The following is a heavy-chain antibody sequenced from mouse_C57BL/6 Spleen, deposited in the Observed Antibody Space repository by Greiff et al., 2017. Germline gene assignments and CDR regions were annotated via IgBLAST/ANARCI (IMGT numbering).Heavy chain of an antibody. CDR1: GYTFTDYE. CDR2: IDPETGGT. Sequence: VQLQQSGAELVRPGASVTLSCKASGYTFTDYEMHWVKQTPVHGLEWIGAIDPETGGTAYNQKFKGKAILTADKSSSTAYMELRSLTSEDSAVYYCTRDYYGSSYVYWGQGTLVTVSA. V-gene: IGHV1-15*01. D-gene: IGHD1-1*01. J-gene: IGHJ3*01. CDR3: TRDYYGSSYVY.